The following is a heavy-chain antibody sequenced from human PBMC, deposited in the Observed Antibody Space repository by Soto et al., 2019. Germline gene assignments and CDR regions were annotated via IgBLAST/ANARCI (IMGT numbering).Heavy chain of an antibody. D-gene: IGHD3-22*01. CDR2: IIPIFGTA. V-gene: IGHV1-69*13. CDR3: ASYRYYYDSSGYYFDY. CDR1: GGTFSSYA. Sequence: ASVKVSCKASGGTFSSYAISWVRQAPGQGLEWMGGIIPIFGTANYAQKFQGRVTITADESTSTAYMEPSSLRSEDTAVYYCASYRYYYDSSGYYFDYWGQGTLVTVSS. J-gene: IGHJ4*02.